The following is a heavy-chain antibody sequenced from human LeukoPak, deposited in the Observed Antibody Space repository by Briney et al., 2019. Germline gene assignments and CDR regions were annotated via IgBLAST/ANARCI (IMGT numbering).Heavy chain of an antibody. CDR1: GGTFSSYA. CDR3: ASLGSAAVAGLGTDY. V-gene: IGHV1-69*04. CDR2: IIPIFGIA. Sequence: SVKVSCKASGGTFSSYAISWERQAPGQGLEWMGSIIPIFGIANYAQKFQGRVTITADKSTSTAYMELSSLRSEDTAVYYCASLGSAAVAGLGTDYRGQGTLVTVSS. J-gene: IGHJ4*02. D-gene: IGHD6-19*01.